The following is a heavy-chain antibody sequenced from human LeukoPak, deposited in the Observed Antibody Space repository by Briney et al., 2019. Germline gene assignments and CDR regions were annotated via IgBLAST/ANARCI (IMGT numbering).Heavy chain of an antibody. CDR2: IYYSGST. CDR1: GGSISSSSYY. D-gene: IGHD3-22*01. Sequence: SETLSLTCTVSGGSISSSSYYWGWIRQPPGKGLEWIGGIYYSGSTYYNPSLKSRVTISVDTSKNQFSLKLSSVTAADTAVYYCARQMSYYDSSGFGYWGQGTLVTVSS. V-gene: IGHV4-39*01. CDR3: ARQMSYYDSSGFGY. J-gene: IGHJ4*02.